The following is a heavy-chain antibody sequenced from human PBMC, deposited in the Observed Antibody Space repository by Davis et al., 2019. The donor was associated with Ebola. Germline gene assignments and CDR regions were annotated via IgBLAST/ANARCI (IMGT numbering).Heavy chain of an antibody. CDR1: GGSFSGYY. J-gene: IGHJ4*02. CDR2: INHSGST. CDR3: ARTDYTRYFDY. Sequence: SETLSLTCAVYGGSFSGYYWSWIRQPPGKGLEWIGEINHSGSTNYNPSLKSRVTISVDTSKNQFSLSLNSVTAADTAVYYCARTDYTRYFDYWGQGTVVTVSS. D-gene: IGHD3-16*01. V-gene: IGHV4-34*01.